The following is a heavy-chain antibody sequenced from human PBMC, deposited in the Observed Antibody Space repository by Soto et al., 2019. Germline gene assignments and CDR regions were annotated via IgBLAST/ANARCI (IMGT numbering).Heavy chain of an antibody. J-gene: IGHJ4*02. CDR1: GFTFDDYA. V-gene: IGHV3-9*01. Sequence: EVQLVESGGGLVQPGRSLRLSCAASGFTFDDYAMYWVRQAPGKGLEWVSGISWNSGSIGYADSVKGRFTISRDNAKNALYLQMNSLRAEDTALYYCAKSYSRSWSLFDYWCQGTLVTVSS. CDR2: ISWNSGSI. D-gene: IGHD6-13*01. CDR3: AKSYSRSWSLFDY.